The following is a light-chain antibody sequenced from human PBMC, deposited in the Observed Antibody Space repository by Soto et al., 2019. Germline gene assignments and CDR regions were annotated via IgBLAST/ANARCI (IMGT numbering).Light chain of an antibody. CDR2: DAS. V-gene: IGKV3-11*01. CDR3: QQRSNWPVT. Sequence: EIVLTQSPATLSLSPGESATLSCRASQSVSSYFAWYQQKPGQAPRLLIYDASSRATGIPARFSGSGSGTDFTLTISSLESEDFAVYYCQQRSNWPVTFGQGTKVEIK. CDR1: QSVSSY. J-gene: IGKJ1*01.